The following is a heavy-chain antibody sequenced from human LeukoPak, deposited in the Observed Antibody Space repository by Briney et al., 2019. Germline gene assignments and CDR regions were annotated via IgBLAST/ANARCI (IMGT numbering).Heavy chain of an antibody. CDR1: GFTFSSYE. J-gene: IGHJ6*02. Sequence: GGSLRLSCAASGFTFSSYEMNWVHQAPGKGLEWVSYISSSGSTIYYADSVKGRFTISRDNAKNSLYLQMNSLRAEDTAVYYCARTQDSYCGGECYYYGMDVWGQGTTVTVSS. V-gene: IGHV3-48*03. D-gene: IGHD2-21*01. CDR2: ISSSGSTI. CDR3: ARTQDSYCGGECYYYGMDV.